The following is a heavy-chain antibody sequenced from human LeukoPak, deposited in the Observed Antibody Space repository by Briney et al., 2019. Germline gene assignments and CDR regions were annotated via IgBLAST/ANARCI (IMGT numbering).Heavy chain of an antibody. Sequence: SETLSLTCTVSGGSMSSSSYCWGWIRQPPGKGLEWIGSIYYSGSTYYNPSLKSRVTISVDTSKNQFSLKLSSVTAADTAVYYCARRGYSSSHDPWGQGTLVTVSS. J-gene: IGHJ5*02. D-gene: IGHD6-6*01. CDR1: GGSMSSSSYC. CDR3: ARRGYSSSHDP. V-gene: IGHV4-39*01. CDR2: IYYSGST.